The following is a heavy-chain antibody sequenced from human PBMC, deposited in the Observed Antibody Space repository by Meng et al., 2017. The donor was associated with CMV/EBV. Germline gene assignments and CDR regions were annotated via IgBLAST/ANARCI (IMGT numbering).Heavy chain of an antibody. Sequence: LSLTCAASGFTFSSYGMHWVRQAPGKGLEWVAFIRYDGSNKYYADSVKGRFTISRDNSKNTLYLQMNSLRAEDTAVYYCAKDQMDIVVVPAAITPYYYGMDVWGQGTTVTVSS. V-gene: IGHV3-30*02. CDR1: GFTFSSYG. J-gene: IGHJ6*02. CDR3: AKDQMDIVVVPAAITPYYYGMDV. CDR2: IRYDGSNK. D-gene: IGHD2-2*02.